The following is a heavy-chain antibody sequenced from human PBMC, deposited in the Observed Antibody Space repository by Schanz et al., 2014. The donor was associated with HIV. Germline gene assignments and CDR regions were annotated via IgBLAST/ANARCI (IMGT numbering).Heavy chain of an antibody. Sequence: EVQLLESGGGSVQRGGSLRLSCAASGFTFSSFAMSWVRRAPGKGLEWVSYISGSGGSTNYADSVKGRFTISRDNSKNTLSLQMNSLRAEDTAVYYCARGEAITYYYHYYGMDVWGQGTTVTVSS. CDR2: ISGSGGST. J-gene: IGHJ6*02. D-gene: IGHD1-20*01. CDR1: GFTFSSFA. V-gene: IGHV3-23*01. CDR3: ARGEAITYYYHYYGMDV.